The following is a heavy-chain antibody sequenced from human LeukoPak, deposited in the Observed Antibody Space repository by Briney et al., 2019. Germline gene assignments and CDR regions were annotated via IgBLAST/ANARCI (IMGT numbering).Heavy chain of an antibody. CDR3: ARLISRGSWGEGDY. CDR2: ISAYNGKT. CDR1: GYTFTSYG. V-gene: IGHV1-18*01. Sequence: ASVKVSCKASGYTFTSYGINWVRQAPGQGVEWMGWISAYNGKTNYAQKLQGRVTMTTDTSTSTAYMELRSLRSDDTAVYYRARLISRGSWGEGDYWGQGTLVTVSS. J-gene: IGHJ4*02. D-gene: IGHD6-13*01.